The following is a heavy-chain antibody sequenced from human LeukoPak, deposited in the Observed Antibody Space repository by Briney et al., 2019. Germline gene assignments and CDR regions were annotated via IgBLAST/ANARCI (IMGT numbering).Heavy chain of an antibody. J-gene: IGHJ5*02. CDR2: INRDGSST. CDR3: ATDREYSQEP. Sequence: PGGSLRLSCGASGFTFRTSWMHWVRQAPGKGLMWVSFINRDGSSTNYVDSVKGRFTISSDNAKNTVYLQMNRLSDEDTAVYYCATDREYSQEPWGQGTLVTVSS. D-gene: IGHD5-12*01. CDR1: GFTFRTSW. V-gene: IGHV3-74*01.